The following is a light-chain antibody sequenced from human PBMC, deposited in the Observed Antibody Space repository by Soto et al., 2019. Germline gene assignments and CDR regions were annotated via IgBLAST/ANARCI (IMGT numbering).Light chain of an antibody. CDR2: DAS. V-gene: IGKV3-15*01. J-gene: IGKJ5*01. CDR1: QSVTSN. CDR3: QQRLSWPIT. Sequence: EIVMTQSPATLSVSPGERATLSCRASQSVTSNLAWYQQKPGQAPRLLIYDASTRATGIPARFSGSGSGTEFTLTISSMQSEDFAVYYCQQRLSWPITFGQGTRLENK.